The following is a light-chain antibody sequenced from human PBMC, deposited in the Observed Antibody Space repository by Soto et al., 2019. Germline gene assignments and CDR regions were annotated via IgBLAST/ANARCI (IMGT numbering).Light chain of an antibody. CDR2: GAS. CDR1: QSVSSN. Sequence: IVMTQCPATQSLSPGERATLSSRASQSVSSNLAWYQQKPGQAPRLLIYGASTRATGIPARFSGSGSGTEFTLTISSLQSEDFAVYYCQQYNNWPPSITFGQGTRLEIK. V-gene: IGKV3-15*01. CDR3: QQYNNWPPSIT. J-gene: IGKJ5*01.